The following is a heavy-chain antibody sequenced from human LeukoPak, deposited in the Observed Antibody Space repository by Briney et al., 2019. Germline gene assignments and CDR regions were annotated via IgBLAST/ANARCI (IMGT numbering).Heavy chain of an antibody. V-gene: IGHV3-23*01. CDR3: AKSRLGIGYGSTWYPGDY. Sequence: GGSLRLSWAASGFTFSSYAMRWGRQAPGKGLELVSAISDSGGSTYYAGSVKGRFTISRDNSKNTLFLQMNSLRAEDTAVYYCAKSRLGIGYGSTWYPGDYWGQGTLVTVSS. CDR2: ISDSGGST. J-gene: IGHJ4*02. CDR1: GFTFSSYA. D-gene: IGHD6-13*01.